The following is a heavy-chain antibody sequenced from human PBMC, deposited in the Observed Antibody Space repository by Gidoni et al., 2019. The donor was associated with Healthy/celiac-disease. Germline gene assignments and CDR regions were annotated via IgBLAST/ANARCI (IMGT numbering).Heavy chain of an antibody. Sequence: QVQLVQSGAEVKKPGASVKVSCKASGYSFTSYYMHWVRQAPVQGLEWMGIINPSDGSTSYAQKFQGRVTMTRDTSTSTVYMELSSLRSEDTTVYYCATAHGDYSPSQFDYWGQGTLVTVSS. CDR3: ATAHGDYSPSQFDY. J-gene: IGHJ4*02. CDR2: INPSDGST. CDR1: GYSFTSYY. V-gene: IGHV1-46*01. D-gene: IGHD4-17*01.